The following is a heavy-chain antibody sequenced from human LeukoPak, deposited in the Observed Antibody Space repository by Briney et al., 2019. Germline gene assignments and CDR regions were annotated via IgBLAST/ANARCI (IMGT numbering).Heavy chain of an antibody. J-gene: IGHJ3*02. CDR1: SRSISTSNYG. D-gene: IGHD3-22*01. Sequence: PSETLSLTCTVSSRSISTSNYGSGWIRQPPGNGLEWFVYIYDSDTINYNPSLKSRVTISVDTSKNQFSLKLSSVTAADTAVYYCARGCGLYYDSSGYLDDAFDIWGQGTMVTVSS. CDR2: IYDSDTI. V-gene: IGHV4-61*05. CDR3: ARGCGLYYDSSGYLDDAFDI.